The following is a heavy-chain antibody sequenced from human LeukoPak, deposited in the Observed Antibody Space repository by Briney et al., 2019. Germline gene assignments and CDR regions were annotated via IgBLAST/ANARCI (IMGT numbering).Heavy chain of an antibody. CDR2: ISSSSSYI. V-gene: IGHV3-21*01. J-gene: IGHJ3*02. CDR3: ARGSRGWSPAHAFDI. CDR1: GFTFSSYS. D-gene: IGHD6-19*01. Sequence: GGSLRLSCAASGFTFSSYSMNWVRQAPGKGLEWVSSISSSSSYIYYADSVKGRFTISRDNAKNSLYLQMNSLRAEDTAVYYCARGSRGWSPAHAFDIWGQGTMVTVSS.